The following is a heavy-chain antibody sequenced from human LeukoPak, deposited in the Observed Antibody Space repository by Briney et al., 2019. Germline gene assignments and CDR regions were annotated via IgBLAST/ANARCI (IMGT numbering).Heavy chain of an antibody. CDR1: GFTVNRTY. V-gene: IGHV3-66*01. Sequence: GGSLRLSCAASGFTVNRTYMSWVRQAPGRGLEWVSVIYSGGATYYSDSVKGRFTISRDNSKNTLYLQMNSLRAEDTAVYYCARDLSDYYRSGSYRPIDAFDIWGQGTMVTVSP. CDR3: ARDLSDYYRSGSYRPIDAFDI. CDR2: IYSGGAT. D-gene: IGHD3-10*01. J-gene: IGHJ3*02.